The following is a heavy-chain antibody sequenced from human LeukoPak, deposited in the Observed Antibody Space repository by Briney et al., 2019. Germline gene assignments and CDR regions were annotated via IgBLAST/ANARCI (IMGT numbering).Heavy chain of an antibody. V-gene: IGHV3-30*18. CDR2: ISYDGSNK. CDR1: GFTLGSYS. D-gene: IGHD2-2*01. CDR3: AKSTSPLYYYYGMDV. Sequence: PGGSLRLSCAISGFTLGSYSINRVRQAPGEGLEWVAVISYDGSNKYYADSVKGRFTISRDNSKNTLYLQLNSLRAEDTAVYYCAKSTSPLYYYYGMDVWGQGTTVTVSS. J-gene: IGHJ6*02.